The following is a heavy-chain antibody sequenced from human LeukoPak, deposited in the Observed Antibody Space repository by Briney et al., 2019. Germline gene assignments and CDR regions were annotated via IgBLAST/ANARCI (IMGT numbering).Heavy chain of an antibody. D-gene: IGHD3-10*01. Sequence: GGSLRLSCAASGFTFSSYWMSWVRQAPGKELEWVANVKQDGSEKYYVDSVKGRFTISRDNAKNSLYLQMNSLRAEDTAVYYCARVKRGGYFDYWGQGTLVTVSS. CDR2: VKQDGSEK. V-gene: IGHV3-7*01. J-gene: IGHJ4*02. CDR3: ARVKRGGYFDY. CDR1: GFTFSSYW.